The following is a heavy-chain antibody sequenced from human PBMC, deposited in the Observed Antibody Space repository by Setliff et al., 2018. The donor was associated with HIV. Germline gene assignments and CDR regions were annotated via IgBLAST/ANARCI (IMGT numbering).Heavy chain of an antibody. V-gene: IGHV4-59*08. J-gene: IGHJ4*02. D-gene: IGHD3-9*01. CDR2: VYYTGSS. CDR1: GASVTNYY. Sequence: SETLSLTCTVSGASVTNYYWSWIRQPPGKGLEWIGYVYYTGSSNYNPSLKSRVTISVDTSKDQFSLRLSSVTAANTAVYYCTRHGAYYEYLTYYYPRYSFDFWGQGTLVTVSS. CDR3: TRHGAYYEYLTYYYPRYSFDF.